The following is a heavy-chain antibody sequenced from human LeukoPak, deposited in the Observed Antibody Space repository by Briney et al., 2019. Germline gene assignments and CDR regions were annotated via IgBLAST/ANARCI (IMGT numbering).Heavy chain of an antibody. J-gene: IGHJ3*02. Sequence: SETLSLTCTVSGASISSYFWTWIRQSPGKGLEWIGYISNIRSTNYNPSLKSRVTISGDTSKNQFSLKLSSVTAADTAVYYCTRDRSALDTWGQGTMVTVSS. V-gene: IGHV4-59*01. CDR3: TRDRSALDT. CDR1: GASISSYF. CDR2: ISNIRST.